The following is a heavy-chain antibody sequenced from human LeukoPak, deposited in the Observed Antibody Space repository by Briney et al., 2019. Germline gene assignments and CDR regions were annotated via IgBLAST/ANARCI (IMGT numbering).Heavy chain of an antibody. CDR2: INSDGSTT. CDR1: GFTFSSYW. Sequence: PGGSLRLSRAASGFTFSSYWMHWVRQAPGKGLMWVSRINSDGSTTIYADSVKGRFTTSRDNAKSTLYLQMNSLRAEDTAVYYCAREAGLSLWGQGTLVTVSS. V-gene: IGHV3-74*01. CDR3: AREAGLSL. D-gene: IGHD2/OR15-2a*01. J-gene: IGHJ4*02.